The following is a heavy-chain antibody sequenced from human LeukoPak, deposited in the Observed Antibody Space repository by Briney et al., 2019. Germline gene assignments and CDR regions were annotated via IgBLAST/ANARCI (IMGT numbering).Heavy chain of an antibody. CDR1: GYTFTSYY. V-gene: IGHV1-46*01. CDR2: INPSGGST. D-gene: IGHD3-22*01. J-gene: IGHJ5*02. Sequence: ASVKVSCKASGYTFTSYYMHWVRQAPGQGLEWMGIINPSGGSTSYAQKFQGRVTMTRDTSTSTVYIELSSLRSEDTAVYYCARDLIPHYYDSSGSNWFDPWGQGTLVTVSS. CDR3: ARDLIPHYYDSSGSNWFDP.